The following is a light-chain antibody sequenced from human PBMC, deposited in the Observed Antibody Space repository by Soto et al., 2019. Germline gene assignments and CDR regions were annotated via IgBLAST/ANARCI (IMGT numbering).Light chain of an antibody. Sequence: DIQMTQSPSTLSASVGDRVTFSCRASQSINYWLAWYQQKPGKAPKLLFYDASSLERGVPSRFSGSGSGTEFTFTIGSLQPDDFAAYYCQQYNSYPWTFGQGTKVEIK. CDR1: QSINYW. CDR2: DAS. CDR3: QQYNSYPWT. J-gene: IGKJ1*01. V-gene: IGKV1-5*01.